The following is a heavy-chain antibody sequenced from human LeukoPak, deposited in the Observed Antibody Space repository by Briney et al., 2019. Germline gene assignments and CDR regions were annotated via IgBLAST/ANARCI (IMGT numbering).Heavy chain of an antibody. D-gene: IGHD3-9*01. V-gene: IGHV1-3*01. J-gene: IGHJ4*02. CDR2: TNAGNGNT. CDR1: GYTFTSYT. Sequence: ASVKVSCKASGYTFTSYTIHWVRQAPGQRLEWMGWTNAGNGNTKYSQEFQDRVTITRDTSASTAYMELSRLRSDDTAVYYCARADILTGYYIIDYWGQGTLVTVSS. CDR3: ARADILTGYYIIDY.